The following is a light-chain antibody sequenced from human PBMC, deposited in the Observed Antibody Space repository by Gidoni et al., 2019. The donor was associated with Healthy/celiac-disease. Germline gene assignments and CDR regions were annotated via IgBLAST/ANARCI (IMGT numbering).Light chain of an antibody. CDR1: QSVSSSY. CDR2: GAS. Sequence: EIVLTQSPGTLSLSPGERATLSCRASQSVSSSYLAWYQQKPGQAPRLLIYGASSRATGIPDRFSGSGSGTDFTLTISRLEPEDFAVYYCQHRWATFGQGTKLEIK. V-gene: IGKV3-20*01. CDR3: QHRWAT. J-gene: IGKJ2*01.